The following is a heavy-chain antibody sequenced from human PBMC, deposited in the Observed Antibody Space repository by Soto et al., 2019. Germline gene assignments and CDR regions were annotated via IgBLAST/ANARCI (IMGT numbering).Heavy chain of an antibody. Sequence: WRSLRLSCASSGFTFSSYDMHWVRQAPGKGLEWVAVISYDGSNKYYADSVKGRFTISRDNSKNTLYLQMNSLRAEDTAVYYCAGNCSSTSCYSTTDGFDIWGQGTMVTVSS. V-gene: IGHV3-30*03. CDR1: GFTFSSYD. CDR3: AGNCSSTSCYSTTDGFDI. J-gene: IGHJ3*02. D-gene: IGHD2-2*01. CDR2: ISYDGSNK.